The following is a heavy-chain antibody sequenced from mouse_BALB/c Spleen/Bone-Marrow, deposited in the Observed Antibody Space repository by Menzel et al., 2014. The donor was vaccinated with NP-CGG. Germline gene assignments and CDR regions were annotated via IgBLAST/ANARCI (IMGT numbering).Heavy chain of an antibody. CDR1: GFSLTSYG. D-gene: IGHD4-1*01. J-gene: IGHJ2*01. V-gene: IGHV2-9*02. CDR2: IWAGGST. CDR3: ARDRTGSGFDY. Sequence: VKLMESGPGLASPSQRLSITCTVSGFSLTSYGVHWVRQPPGKGLEWLGVIWAGGSTNYNSALMSRLSISKDNSKSQVFLKMNSLQTDDTAMYYCARDRTGSGFDYWGQGTTLTVSS.